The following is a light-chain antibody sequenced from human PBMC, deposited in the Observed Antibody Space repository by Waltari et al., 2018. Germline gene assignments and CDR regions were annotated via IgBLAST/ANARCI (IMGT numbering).Light chain of an antibody. V-gene: IGLV8-61*01. Sequence: QTVVTQEPSLSVSPGGTVPLTCGLSSGSVPTTYYQRWYQQAPGHAPRTLIVDTNPPSSGVPDRFSGSILDNKAALTITGAQADDESDYYCVLSMGSGIWLFGGGTKLTVL. J-gene: IGLJ3*02. CDR2: DTN. CDR1: SGSVPTTYY. CDR3: VLSMGSGIWL.